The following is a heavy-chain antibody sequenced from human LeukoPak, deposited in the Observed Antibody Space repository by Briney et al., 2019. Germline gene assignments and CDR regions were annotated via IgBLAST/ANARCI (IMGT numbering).Heavy chain of an antibody. D-gene: IGHD3-10*01. CDR2: IYSSVST. Sequence: PSETLSPTCTVSGGSISSNAYYWAWIRQPPGKGLEWIGSIYSSVSTYYNPSLKSRVTISVDTSKNQFSLKLSSVTAADTAVYYCARGSDGAGNSYRNWFDPWGQGTLVTVSS. J-gene: IGHJ5*02. V-gene: IGHV4-39*07. CDR3: ARGSDGAGNSYRNWFDP. CDR1: GGSISSNAYY.